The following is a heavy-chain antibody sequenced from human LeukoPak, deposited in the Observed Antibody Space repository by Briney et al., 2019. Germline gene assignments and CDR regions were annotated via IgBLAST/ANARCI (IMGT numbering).Heavy chain of an antibody. D-gene: IGHD6-13*01. J-gene: IGHJ4*02. V-gene: IGHV3-30*02. CDR1: GFIFKRSW. CDR2: IRYDGSNK. CDR3: AKRGGIAAAALDY. Sequence: PGGSLRLSCAASGFIFKRSWMTWVRQAPGKGLEWVAFIRYDGSNKYYADSVKGRFTISRDNSKNTLYLQMNSLRAEDTAVYYCAKRGGIAAAALDYWGQGTLVTVSS.